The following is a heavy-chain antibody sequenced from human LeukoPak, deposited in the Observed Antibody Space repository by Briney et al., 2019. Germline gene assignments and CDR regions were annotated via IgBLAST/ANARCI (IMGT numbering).Heavy chain of an antibody. CDR1: GFTFSAYW. CDR2: ISGSGGST. CDR3: AKVPAYYYDSSGYYYFDY. J-gene: IGHJ4*02. Sequence: GGSLRLSCAGSGFTFSAYWMSWVRQAPGKGLEWVSGISGSGGSTYYADSVKGRFTISRDNSKNTLYLQMNSLRAEDTAVYYCAKVPAYYYDSSGYYYFDYWGQGTLVTVSS. D-gene: IGHD3-22*01. V-gene: IGHV3-23*01.